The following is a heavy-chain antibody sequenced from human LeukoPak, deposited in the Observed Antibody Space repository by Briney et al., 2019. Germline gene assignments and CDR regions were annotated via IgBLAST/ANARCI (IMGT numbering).Heavy chain of an antibody. J-gene: IGHJ4*02. CDR3: ARARDGYNYYFDY. V-gene: IGHV3-30*19. CDR2: IWYDGSNK. Sequence: GGYLRLFCAASGCTLSSYGKHWVRQAPGKGLEWVAVIWYDGSNKYYADSVKGRFTISRDNSKNTLYLQMNSLRAEDTAVYYCARARDGYNYYFDYWGQGTLVTVSS. D-gene: IGHD5-24*01. CDR1: GCTLSSYG.